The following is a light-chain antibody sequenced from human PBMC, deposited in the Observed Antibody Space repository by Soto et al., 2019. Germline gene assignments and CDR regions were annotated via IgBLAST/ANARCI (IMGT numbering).Light chain of an antibody. CDR1: QGISSY. J-gene: IGKJ2*01. CDR2: DAS. V-gene: IGKV1-9*01. CDR3: QQYNSYSGT. Sequence: IHLTQSPSSLSASVGDRVTITCRASQGISSYLGWYQQKPGKAPTLLIYDASTLHSGVPSRFSGGGSGTDFTLTISSLQPDDFATYYCQQYNSYSGTFGQGTKVDIK.